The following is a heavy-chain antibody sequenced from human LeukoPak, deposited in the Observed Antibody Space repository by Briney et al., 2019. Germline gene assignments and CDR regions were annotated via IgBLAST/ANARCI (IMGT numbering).Heavy chain of an antibody. CDR1: GFTVSSNY. Sequence: GGSLRLSCAASGFTVSSNYMSWVRQAPGKGLEWVAVIWYDGSNKYYADSVKGRFTISRDNSKNTLYLQMNSLRAEDTAVYYCARDLRCSSTSCQTLDYWGQGTLVTVSS. D-gene: IGHD2-2*01. CDR2: IWYDGSNK. CDR3: ARDLRCSSTSCQTLDY. J-gene: IGHJ4*02. V-gene: IGHV3-33*08.